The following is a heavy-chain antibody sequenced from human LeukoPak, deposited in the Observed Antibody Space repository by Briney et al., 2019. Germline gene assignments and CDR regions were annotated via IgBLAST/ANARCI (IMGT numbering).Heavy chain of an antibody. D-gene: IGHD6-19*01. CDR1: GITFSNAW. J-gene: IGHJ4*02. Sequence: PGGSLRLSCAASGITFSNAWMTWVRQAPGKGLEWVGRIYRGTNGETTDYGAPVKGRFTMSRDYSTNTLYLQMNSLKTEDTAVYYCTTYGSGSCPVCGQGTLVAVSS. V-gene: IGHV3-15*01. CDR3: TTYGSGSCPV. CDR2: IYRGTNGETT.